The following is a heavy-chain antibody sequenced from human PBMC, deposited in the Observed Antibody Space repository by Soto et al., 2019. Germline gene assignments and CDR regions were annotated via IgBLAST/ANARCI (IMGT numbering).Heavy chain of an antibody. CDR1: GFTFSSYS. D-gene: IGHD1-1*01. Sequence: PGGSLRLSCAASGFTFSSYSMNWVRQAPGKGLEWVSYISSSSSTIYYADSVKGRFTISRDNAKNSLYLQMNSLRAEDTAVYYCARDTTSPPRYFDYWGQGTLVTVSS. CDR2: ISSSSSTI. CDR3: ARDTTSPPRYFDY. V-gene: IGHV3-48*01. J-gene: IGHJ4*02.